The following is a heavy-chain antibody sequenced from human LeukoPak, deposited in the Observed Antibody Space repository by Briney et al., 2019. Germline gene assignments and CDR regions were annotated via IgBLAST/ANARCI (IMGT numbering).Heavy chain of an antibody. J-gene: IGHJ4*02. CDR2: IYYSGST. Sequence: PSETLSLTCTVSGGSISSSSYYWGWIRQPPGKGLEWIGSIYYSGSTYYNPSLKSRVTISVDTSKNQFSLKLSSVNAADTAVYYCARRRDGYNFLFDYWGQGTLVTVSS. CDR1: GGSISSSSYY. D-gene: IGHD5-24*01. V-gene: IGHV4-39*01. CDR3: ARRRDGYNFLFDY.